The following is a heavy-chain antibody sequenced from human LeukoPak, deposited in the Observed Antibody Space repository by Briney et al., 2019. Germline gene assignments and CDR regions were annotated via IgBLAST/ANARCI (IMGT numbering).Heavy chain of an antibody. V-gene: IGHV4-4*07. CDR1: GGSISSDY. CDR2: IYTSGST. Sequence: PSETLSLTCTVSGGSISSDYWSWIRQPAGKGLEWIGRIYTSGSTNYNPSLKSRVTMSVDTSKNQFSLKLSSVTAADTAVYYCARGSYYYDSSGYYYDAFDIWGQGTMVTVSS. CDR3: ARGSYYYDSSGYYYDAFDI. J-gene: IGHJ3*02. D-gene: IGHD3-22*01.